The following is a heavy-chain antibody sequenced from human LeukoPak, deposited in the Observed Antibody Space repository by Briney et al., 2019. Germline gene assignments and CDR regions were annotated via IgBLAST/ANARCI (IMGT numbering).Heavy chain of an antibody. V-gene: IGHV3-21*06. CDR3: ARAGTCSSTSCDGGIEY. J-gene: IGHJ4*02. D-gene: IGHD2-2*01. Sequence: GGSLRLSCADSGVAFSSYNMKWVRQAPGKGLEWVSFISTTSTYIYYADSVKGRFTVSRDNSKNLLYLQMDSLRVEDTAVYYCARAGTCSSTSCDGGIEYWGQGTLVTVSS. CDR2: ISTTSTYI. CDR1: GVAFSSYN.